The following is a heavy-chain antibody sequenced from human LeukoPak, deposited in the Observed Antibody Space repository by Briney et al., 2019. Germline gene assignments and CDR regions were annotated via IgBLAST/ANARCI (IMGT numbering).Heavy chain of an antibody. V-gene: IGHV3-11*01. CDR1: GFTFSDYY. CDR3: ARGSRDGYNGLKFDY. Sequence: GGSLRLSCAASGFTFSDYYMSWIRQAPGKGLEWVSYISSSGSTIYYADSVKGRFTISRDNAENSLYLQMNSLRAEDTAVYYCARGSRDGYNGLKFDYWGQGTLVTVSS. J-gene: IGHJ4*02. CDR2: ISSSGSTI. D-gene: IGHD5-24*01.